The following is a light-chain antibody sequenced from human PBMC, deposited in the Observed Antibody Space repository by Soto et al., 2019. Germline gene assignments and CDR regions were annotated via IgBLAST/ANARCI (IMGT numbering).Light chain of an antibody. Sequence: EIVLTQSPGTLSLSPGERATLSCKDSQSVTSRYLAWYQQKPGQAPRLLIYGASSRATGIPDRFSGSGSGTDFTLTISRLEPEDFAVYFCQQYNNSPEYTFGQGTKLEIK. CDR2: GAS. J-gene: IGKJ2*01. CDR3: QQYNNSPEYT. CDR1: QSVTSRY. V-gene: IGKV3-20*01.